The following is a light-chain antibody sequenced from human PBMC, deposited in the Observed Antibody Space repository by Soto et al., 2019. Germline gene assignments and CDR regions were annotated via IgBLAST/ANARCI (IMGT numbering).Light chain of an antibody. CDR1: QTVSSS. CDR3: QQHINWPLT. J-gene: IGKJ4*01. CDR2: EAS. Sequence: EIVLTQSPATLSLSPGERATLSCRASQTVSSSLAWYQQKPGQAPRLLIYEASNRATGIPARFSGSGSGADFTLTISSLEPEDFAHYYCQQHINWPLTFGGGTKVEIK. V-gene: IGKV3-11*01.